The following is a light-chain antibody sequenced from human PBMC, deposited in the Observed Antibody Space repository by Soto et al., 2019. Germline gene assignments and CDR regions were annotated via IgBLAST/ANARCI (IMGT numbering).Light chain of an antibody. CDR3: MQGTHWPFT. J-gene: IGKJ3*01. CDR1: QGLVYSDGYTY. V-gene: IGKV2-30*01. CDR2: RVS. Sequence: DVVMTQSPLFLPVTLGQPASISCRASQGLVYSDGYTYLNWYHQRPGQSPRRLIFRVSNRDSGVPDRLSGSGSGTDFTLKISRVEAEDVGVYYCMQGTHWPFTFGPGTKVDIK.